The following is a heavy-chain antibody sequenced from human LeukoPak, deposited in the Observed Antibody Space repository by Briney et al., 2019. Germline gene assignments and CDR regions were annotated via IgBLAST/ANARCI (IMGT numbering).Heavy chain of an antibody. D-gene: IGHD5-24*01. CDR1: GFTVSSNY. J-gene: IGHJ4*02. CDR3: ARDLEMATIYDFDY. CDR2: IYSGGST. Sequence: PGGSLRLSCAASGFTVSSNYMSWVRQAPGKGLEWVSVIYSGGSTYYADSVKGRFTISRDNSKNTLYLQMNSLRAEDTAVYYCARDLEMATIYDFDYWGQGTLVTVSS. V-gene: IGHV3-53*01.